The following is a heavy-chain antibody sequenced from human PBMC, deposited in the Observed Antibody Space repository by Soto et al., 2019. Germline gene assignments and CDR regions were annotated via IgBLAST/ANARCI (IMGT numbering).Heavy chain of an antibody. CDR2: INPETGAT. CDR3: ARVELWSHFDY. CDR1: GYTFTGYY. V-gene: IGHV1-2*02. J-gene: IGHJ4*02. Sequence: ASVKVSCNASGYTFTGYYVHWVREAPGQGLEWMGWINPETGATSYAQKFQGRVTLSRDTSINTAYMELSSLRSEDTAVYYCARVELWSHFDYWGQGTLVTVSS. D-gene: IGHD5-18*01.